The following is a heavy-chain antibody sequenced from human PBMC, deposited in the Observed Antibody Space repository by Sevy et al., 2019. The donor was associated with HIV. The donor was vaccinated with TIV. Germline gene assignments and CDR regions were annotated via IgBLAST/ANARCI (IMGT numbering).Heavy chain of an antibody. CDR1: GFSFSGYV. CDR3: AKVTLWELLAAHDAFDV. D-gene: IGHD1-26*01. CDR2: ISGRDSST. V-gene: IGHV3-23*01. Sequence: GGSLRLSCAASGFSFSGYVMNWVRQAPGKGLEWVSSISGRDSSTYYADSVRGRFIISRDNSENTTYLQMNGLRAEDTAVYYCAKVTLWELLAAHDAFDVWGQGTMVTVSS. J-gene: IGHJ3*01.